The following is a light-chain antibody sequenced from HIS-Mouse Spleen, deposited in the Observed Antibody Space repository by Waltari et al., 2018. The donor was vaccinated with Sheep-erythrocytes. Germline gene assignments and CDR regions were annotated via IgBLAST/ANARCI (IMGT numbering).Light chain of an antibody. CDR3: QQANSVPIT. CDR1: QGISSW. Sequence: DIQITQSPSSVSASVVDRVTIPCRACQGISSWLAWYQQQPGKAPKLLFYAASSLQSGVPARFSGSGSGTDFTLTISSLQPEDFATYYCQQANSVPITFGQGTRLEIK. V-gene: IGKV1-12*01. CDR2: AAS. J-gene: IGKJ5*01.